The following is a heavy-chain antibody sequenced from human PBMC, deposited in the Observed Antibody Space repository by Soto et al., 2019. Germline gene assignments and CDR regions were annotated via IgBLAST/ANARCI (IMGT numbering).Heavy chain of an antibody. D-gene: IGHD3-10*02. CDR2: ISYDGSNK. CDR3: AKDVRSFNIETLDY. CDR1: GFTFSSYG. Sequence: PGGSLRLSCAASGFTFSSYGMHWVRQAPGKGLEWVAVISYDGSNKYYADSVKGRFTISRDNSKNTLYLQMNSLRAEDTAVYYCAKDVRSFNIETLDYWGQGTLVTVSS. J-gene: IGHJ4*02. V-gene: IGHV3-30*18.